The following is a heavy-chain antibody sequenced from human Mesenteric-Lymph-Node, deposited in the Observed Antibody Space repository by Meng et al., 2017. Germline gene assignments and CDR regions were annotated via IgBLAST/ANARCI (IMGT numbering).Heavy chain of an antibody. CDR3: ARGQLAALDY. CDR1: GFTFDDYG. CDR2: ISWNGGST. J-gene: IGHJ4*02. Sequence: EVQLVDSGGGVVRPGVSLRLSCAASGFTFDDYGMSWVRQAPGKGLEWVSDISWNGGSTGYADSVKGRFTIYRDNAKNSLHLQMNSLRAEDTALYFCARGQLAALDYWGQGTLVTVSS. V-gene: IGHV3-20*04.